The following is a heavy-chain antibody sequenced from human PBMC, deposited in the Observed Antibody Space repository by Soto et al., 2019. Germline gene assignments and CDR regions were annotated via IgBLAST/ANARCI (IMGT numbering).Heavy chain of an antibody. CDR3: AKGEEGNIAVPAVTSEAEEICYYYGMDV. Sequence: EVQLLESGGGVVQPGGSLRLSCAASGFTFNTYAMSWVRQAPGKGLEWVSGISGSGGTADYANSVKGRFTISRDNSKNMLSLSKNSLRAYDAAVYYCAKGEEGNIAVPAVTSEAEEICYYYGMDVGGQGNPGTVSS. D-gene: IGHD6-19*01. J-gene: IGHJ6*02. V-gene: IGHV3-23*01. CDR1: GFTFNTYA. CDR2: ISGSGGTA.